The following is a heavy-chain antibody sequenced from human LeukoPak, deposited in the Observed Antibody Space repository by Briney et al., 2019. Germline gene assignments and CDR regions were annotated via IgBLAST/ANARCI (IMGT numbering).Heavy chain of an antibody. CDR3: AREGKIYDSSGYYYEPVRYFDY. CDR2: IIPIFGTA. CDR1: GGTFSSYA. Sequence: SVKVSCKASGGTFSSYAISWVRQAPGQGLEWMGGIIPIFGTANYAQKFQGRVTITADESTSTAYMELSSLRSEDTAVYYCAREGKIYDSSGYYYEPVRYFDYWGQGALVTVSS. J-gene: IGHJ4*02. V-gene: IGHV1-69*13. D-gene: IGHD3-22*01.